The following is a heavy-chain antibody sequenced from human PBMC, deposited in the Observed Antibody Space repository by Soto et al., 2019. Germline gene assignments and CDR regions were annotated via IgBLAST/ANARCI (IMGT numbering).Heavy chain of an antibody. V-gene: IGHV1-69*13. CDR2: IIPIFGTA. J-gene: IGHJ6*04. CDR1: GGTFSSYA. D-gene: IGHD3-10*01. Sequence: SVKVSCKASGGTFSSYAISWVRQAPGQGLEWMGGIIPIFGTANYAQEFQGRVTITADESTSTAYMELSSLRSEDTAVYYCAPGHYGSGSYYYYGMAVWGKETTVTV. CDR3: APGHYGSGSYYYYGMAV.